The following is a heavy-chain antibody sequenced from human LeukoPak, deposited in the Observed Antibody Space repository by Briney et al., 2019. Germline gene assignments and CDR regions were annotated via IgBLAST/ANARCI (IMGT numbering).Heavy chain of an antibody. J-gene: IGHJ3*02. Sequence: SETLSLTCTVSGGSISSYYWSWIRQPPGKGLEWIGDIRYSGSTNYNPSLKSRVTISVDTSKNQFSLKLSSVTAADTAVHYCARVSCGGDCFSATNAFDIWGQGTVVTVSS. CDR2: IRYSGST. CDR1: GGSISSYY. CDR3: ARVSCGGDCFSATNAFDI. V-gene: IGHV4-59*01. D-gene: IGHD2-21*02.